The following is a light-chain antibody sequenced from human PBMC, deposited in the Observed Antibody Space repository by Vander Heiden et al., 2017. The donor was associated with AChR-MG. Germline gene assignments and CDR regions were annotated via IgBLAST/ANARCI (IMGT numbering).Light chain of an antibody. CDR3: NSYTSSNTLV. CDR1: SSDVARSNY. J-gene: IGLJ3*02. Sequence: SITISCTGTSSDVARSNYVSWFQQHSGKAPQLIIYDVTKRPSGVSYRFSGSKSGNTASLTISGLQAEDEADYYCNSYTSSNTLVFGGGTKLTVL. CDR2: DVT. V-gene: IGLV2-14*03.